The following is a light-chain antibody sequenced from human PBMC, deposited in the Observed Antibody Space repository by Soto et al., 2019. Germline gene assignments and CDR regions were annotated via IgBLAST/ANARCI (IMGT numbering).Light chain of an antibody. Sequence: IVMTQSPDSLAVSLGERATINCKSSQSVLYSSNNKNYLAWYQQRPGQPPKLLIYWASTRESGVPDRFSGSGSGTDFTLTITSLQAEDVAVYYCQQSESTPPTFGQGTKLEIK. CDR1: QSVLYSSNNKNY. CDR3: QQSESTPPT. J-gene: IGKJ2*01. V-gene: IGKV4-1*01. CDR2: WAS.